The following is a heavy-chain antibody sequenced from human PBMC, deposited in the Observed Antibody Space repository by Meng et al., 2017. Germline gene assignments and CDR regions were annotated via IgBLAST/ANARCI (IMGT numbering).Heavy chain of an antibody. CDR3: ASLPYCSGGSCYDDDY. D-gene: IGHD2-15*01. CDR2: INPSGGST. J-gene: IGHJ4*02. CDR1: GYTFTSYY. Sequence: ASVKVSCKASGYTFTSYYMHWVRQAPGQGREWRGIINPSGGSTSYAQKFQGRVTMTRDTSTSTVYMELSSLRSEDTAVYYCASLPYCSGGSCYDDDYWGQGTLVTVSS. V-gene: IGHV1-46*01.